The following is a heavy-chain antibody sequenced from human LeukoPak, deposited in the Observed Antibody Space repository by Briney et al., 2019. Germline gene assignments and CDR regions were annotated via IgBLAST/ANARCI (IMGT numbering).Heavy chain of an antibody. CDR2: IYYTGST. V-gene: IGHV4-59*08. CDR1: GGSISSYY. D-gene: IGHD3-10*01. Sequence: PSETLSLTCTVSGGSISSYYWTWIRQPPGKGLEWIGYIYYTGSTNYNPSLKSRVTISVDTSKNQFSLKLSSVTAADTAVYYCARQIRGVIRFDPWGQGTLVTVSS. CDR3: ARQIRGVIRFDP. J-gene: IGHJ5*02.